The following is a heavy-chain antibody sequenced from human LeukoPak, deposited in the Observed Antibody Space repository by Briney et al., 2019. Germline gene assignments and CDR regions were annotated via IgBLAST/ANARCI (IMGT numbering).Heavy chain of an antibody. D-gene: IGHD2-15*01. CDR2: ISAYNGNT. J-gene: IGHJ4*02. Sequence: GASVKVSCKASGYSVTNFGITWVRQAPGQGLEWMGWISAYNGNTDYAQNFQGRVTVTADTSTSTAYMELRGLRSDDTAVYYCARSGCSAGTCYSQTVKFDYWGQGTLVTVSS. V-gene: IGHV1-18*01. CDR1: GYSVTNFG. CDR3: ARSGCSAGTCYSQTVKFDY.